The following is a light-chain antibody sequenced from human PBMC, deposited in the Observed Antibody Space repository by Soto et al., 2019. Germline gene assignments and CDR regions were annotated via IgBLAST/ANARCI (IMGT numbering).Light chain of an antibody. Sequence: NFMLTQPHSVSESPGKTVTISCTRSSGSIASNYVQWYQQRPGSAPTTVIYEDNQRPSGVPDRFSGSIDSSSNSASLTISGLKTEDEADYYWQSDDSSTRYVFGTGTTLTVL. CDR3: QSDDSSTRYV. V-gene: IGLV6-57*04. CDR1: SGSIASNY. J-gene: IGLJ1*01. CDR2: EDN.